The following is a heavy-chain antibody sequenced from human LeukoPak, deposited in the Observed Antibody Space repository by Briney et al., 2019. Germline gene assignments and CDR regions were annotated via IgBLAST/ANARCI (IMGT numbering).Heavy chain of an antibody. CDR1: EFTFSSYA. CDR3: AKGGSDYIWGSYRPFEY. CDR2: IIGNGRRT. V-gene: IGHV3-23*01. J-gene: IGHJ4*02. D-gene: IGHD3-16*02. Sequence: GGSLRLSCAASEFTFSSYAMSWVRQAPGKGLEWVSTIIGNGRRTSYADSVEGRFTISRDNSKNTLYLQMNSLRAGDTAVYYCAKGGSDYIWGSYRPFEYWGQGTLVTVSS.